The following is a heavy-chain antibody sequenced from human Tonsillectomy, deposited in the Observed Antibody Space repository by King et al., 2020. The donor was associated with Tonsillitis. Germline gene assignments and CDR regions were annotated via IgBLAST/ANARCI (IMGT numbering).Heavy chain of an antibody. D-gene: IGHD4-17*01. V-gene: IGHV3-30*02. CDR1: GFTFSNYG. CDR3: AKDGWTVTTSGVMIDY. CDR2: IRYDGNNK. J-gene: IGHJ4*02. Sequence: QKQLVQSGGGVVQPGGSLRLSCAASGFTFSNYGMHWVRQAPGKGLEWVAFIRYDGNNKYSADSVKGRFTISRDNSKNTLYLQMNSLRTEDTAVYYCAKDGWTVTTSGVMIDYWGQGTLVTVSS.